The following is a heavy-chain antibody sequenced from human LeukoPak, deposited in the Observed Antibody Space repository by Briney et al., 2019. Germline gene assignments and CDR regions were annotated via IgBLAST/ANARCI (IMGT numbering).Heavy chain of an antibody. V-gene: IGHV1-69*04. Sequence: SVEGSCKASGGTFSSYAISWGGQAPGQGRGWGGKIIPILGIANYAQKFQGRVTITADKSTSTAYMELSSLRSEDTAVYYCARDAVGCSSTSCPFDPWGQGTLVTVSS. CDR3: ARDAVGCSSTSCPFDP. D-gene: IGHD2-2*01. CDR2: IIPILGIA. CDR1: GGTFSSYA. J-gene: IGHJ5*02.